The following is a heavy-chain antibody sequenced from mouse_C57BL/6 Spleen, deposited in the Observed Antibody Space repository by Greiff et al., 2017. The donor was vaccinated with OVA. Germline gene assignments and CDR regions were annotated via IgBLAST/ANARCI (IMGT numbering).Heavy chain of an antibody. CDR3: TREHYGTYYFDY. CDR1: GYTFTSYW. Sequence: QVQLQQPGAELVRPGASVKLSCKASGYTFTSYWMQWVKQRPVQGLEWMGEIDPSNRDTNYNQKFKGKDTLTVDTSSSTAYMQLRSLTSEDSAVYYCTREHYGTYYFDYWGQGTTLTVSS. CDR2: IDPSNRDT. V-gene: IGHV1-50*01. D-gene: IGHD2-1*01. J-gene: IGHJ2*01.